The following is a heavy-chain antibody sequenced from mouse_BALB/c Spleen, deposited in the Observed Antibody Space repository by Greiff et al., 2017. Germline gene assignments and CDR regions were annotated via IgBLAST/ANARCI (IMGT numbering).Heavy chain of an antibody. CDR3: ARDGQLVHY. J-gene: IGHJ3*01. CDR1: GFSLTSYG. CDR2: IWAGGST. Sequence: QVQLQQSGPGLVAPSQSLSITCTVSGFSLTSYGVHWVRQPPGKGLEWLGVIWAGGSTNYNSALMSRLSISKDNSKSQVFLKMNSLQTDDKAMYYCARDGQLVHYWGQGTLVTVSA. D-gene: IGHD3-2*01. V-gene: IGHV2-9*02.